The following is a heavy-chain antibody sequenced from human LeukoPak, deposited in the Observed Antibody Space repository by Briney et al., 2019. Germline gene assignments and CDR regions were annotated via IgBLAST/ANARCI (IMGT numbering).Heavy chain of an antibody. CDR3: ARDWGYCTTTSCSGYPIHYYNGMDV. D-gene: IGHD2-2*01. V-gene: IGHV1-69*04. CDR2: IIPILALT. Sequence: LVKVSCKASGGSFSSYVISWVRQAPGQGLEWMGRIIPILALTNYSQKFQGGVTLTADKSTTTAYMELISLTSEDTAVYYCARDWGYCTTTSCSGYPIHYYNGMDVWGQGTTVTVSS. CDR1: GGSFSSYV. J-gene: IGHJ6*02.